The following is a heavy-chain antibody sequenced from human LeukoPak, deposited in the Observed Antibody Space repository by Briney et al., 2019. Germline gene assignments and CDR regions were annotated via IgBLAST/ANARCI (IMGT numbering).Heavy chain of an antibody. J-gene: IGHJ4*02. CDR1: GFTFSSYG. V-gene: IGHV3-33*06. Sequence: GGSLRLSCAASGFTFSSYGMHWVRQAPGKGLEWVAVIWYDGSNKYYAVSVKGRFTISRDNSKNTLYLQMNSLRAEDTAVYYCAKDQPTYYDNSGSLDYWGQGTLVTVSS. CDR2: IWYDGSNK. D-gene: IGHD3-22*01. CDR3: AKDQPTYYDNSGSLDY.